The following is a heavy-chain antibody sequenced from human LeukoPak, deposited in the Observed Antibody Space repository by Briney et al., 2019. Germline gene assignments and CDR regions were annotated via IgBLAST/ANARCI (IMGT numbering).Heavy chain of an antibody. CDR1: GGTFSSYT. Sequence: SVKVSCKASGGTFSSYTISWVRQAPGQGLEWMGRIIPILGIANYAQKFQGRVTITADKSTSTAYMELSSLRSEDTAVYYCARDIVVVVAASHYYYYGMDVGGQGTTVTVSS. D-gene: IGHD2-15*01. CDR2: IIPILGIA. V-gene: IGHV1-69*04. J-gene: IGHJ6*02. CDR3: ARDIVVVVAASHYYYYGMDV.